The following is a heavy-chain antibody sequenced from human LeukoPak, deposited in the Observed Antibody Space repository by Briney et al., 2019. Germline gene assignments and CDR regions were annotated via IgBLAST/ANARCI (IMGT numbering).Heavy chain of an antibody. V-gene: IGHV3-23*01. D-gene: IGHD3-3*01. J-gene: IGHJ4*02. CDR1: GFTFTSYA. Sequence: PAGSLRLSCAASGFTFTSYAMNWVRQAPGKGLEWVSFISASGSSTHYADSVKGRFTISRDNSNNTLYLQINSLRAEDTAAYYCAKGAQYDFWTGYTLEYFDVWGKGTLVTVSS. CDR3: AKGAQYDFWTGYTLEYFDV. CDR2: ISASGSST.